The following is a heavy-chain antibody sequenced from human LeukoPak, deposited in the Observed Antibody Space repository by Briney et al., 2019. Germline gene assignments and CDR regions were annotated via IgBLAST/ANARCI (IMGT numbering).Heavy chain of an antibody. D-gene: IGHD6-13*01. J-gene: IGHJ4*02. CDR3: ARDHLIPSAGNDY. CDR2: MKQDGSGK. Sequence: HPGGSLRLSCAASGFSFSDYWMSWVRQAPGKGLEWVANMKQDGSGKYYVDSVKGRFTISRDNAKNLLYLQMSSLRAEDTALYYCARDHLIPSAGNDYWGQGTLVTVSS. CDR1: GFSFSDYW. V-gene: IGHV3-7*01.